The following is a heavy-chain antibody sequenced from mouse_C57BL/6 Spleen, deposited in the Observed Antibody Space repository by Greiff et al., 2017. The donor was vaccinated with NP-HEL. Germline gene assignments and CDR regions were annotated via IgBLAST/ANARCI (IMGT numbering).Heavy chain of an antibody. V-gene: IGHV5-4*01. CDR1: GFTFSSYA. Sequence: EVQGVESGGGLVKPGGSLKLSCAASGFTFSSYAMSWVRQTPEKRLEWVATISDGGSYTYYPDNVKGRFTISRDNAKNNLYLQMSHLKSEDTAMYYCARDEEDYPSTYWGQGTLVTVSA. CDR3: ARDEEDYPSTY. J-gene: IGHJ3*01. CDR2: ISDGGSYT. D-gene: IGHD5-5*01.